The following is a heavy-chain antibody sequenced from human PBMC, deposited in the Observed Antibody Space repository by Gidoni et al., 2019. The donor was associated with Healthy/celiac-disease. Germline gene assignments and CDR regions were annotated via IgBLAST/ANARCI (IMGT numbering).Heavy chain of an antibody. V-gene: IGHV3-33*01. CDR3: ARDDGGYSYGYGGDLDY. Sequence: GFTFSSYGMHWVRQAPGKGLEWVAVIWYDGSNKYYADSVKGRVTISRDNSNNTLYLQMNSLRAEDTAVYYCARDDGGYSYGYGGDLDYWGQGTLVTVSS. D-gene: IGHD5-18*01. CDR1: GFTFSSYG. CDR2: IWYDGSNK. J-gene: IGHJ4*02.